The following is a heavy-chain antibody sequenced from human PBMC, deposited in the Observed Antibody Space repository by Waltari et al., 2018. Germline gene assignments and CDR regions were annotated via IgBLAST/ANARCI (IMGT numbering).Heavy chain of an antibody. CDR2: VNPNSGGT. CDR1: GYTFLDYS. Sequence: QVQLVQSEADVRKPGASVKVSCQASGYTFLDYSVHWVRQAPGQGLEWMGWVNPNSGGTVYLRKFEGWVTFSTDTSVNTAYMEITRLKSDDTAIYFCARARAWGPKAFDVWGQGTRLTVSS. CDR3: ARARAWGPKAFDV. D-gene: IGHD7-27*01. V-gene: IGHV1-2*04. J-gene: IGHJ3*01.